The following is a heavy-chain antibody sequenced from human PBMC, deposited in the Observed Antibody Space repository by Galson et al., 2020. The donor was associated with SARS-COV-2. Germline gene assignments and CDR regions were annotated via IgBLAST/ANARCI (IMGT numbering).Heavy chain of an antibody. V-gene: IGHV1-69*13. CDR2: IIPIFGTA. CDR1: GGTFSSYA. CDR3: ARGGWLKGSGSYYNRFFDY. J-gene: IGHJ4*02. Sequence: SVKVSCKASGGTFSSYAISWVRQAPGQGLEWMGGIIPIFGTANYAQKFQGRVTITADESTSTAYMELSSLRSEDTAVYYCARGGWLKGSGSYYNRFFDYWGQGTLVTVSS. D-gene: IGHD3-10*01.